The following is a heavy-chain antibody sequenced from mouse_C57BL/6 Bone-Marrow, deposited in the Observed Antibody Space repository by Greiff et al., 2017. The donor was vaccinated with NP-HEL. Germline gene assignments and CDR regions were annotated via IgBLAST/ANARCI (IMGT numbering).Heavy chain of an antibody. J-gene: IGHJ1*03. D-gene: IGHD3-2*02. CDR3: ARPLRDRYWYFDV. CDR2: IDPNSGGT. CDR1: GYTFTSYW. V-gene: IGHV1-72*01. Sequence: VKLVESGAELVKPGASVKLSCKASGYTFTSYWMHWVKQRPGRGLEWIGRIDPNSGGTKYTEKFKSKATLTVDKPSSTAYMQLSSLTSEDSAVYYWARPLRDRYWYFDVWGTGTTVTVSS.